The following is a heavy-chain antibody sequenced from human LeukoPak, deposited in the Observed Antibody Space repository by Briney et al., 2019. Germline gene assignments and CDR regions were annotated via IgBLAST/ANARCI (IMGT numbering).Heavy chain of an antibody. Sequence: DPGGSLRLSCTASGFSFGDYAMSWVRQAPGKGLEWVGFIRSKAYGGTTEYAASVKGRFTISRDNSKNTLYLQMNSLRAEDTAVYYCAKTYSDSGIAVAGYFDYWGQGTLVTVSS. CDR2: IRSKAYGGTT. V-gene: IGHV3-49*04. D-gene: IGHD6-19*01. CDR1: GFSFGDYA. CDR3: AKTYSDSGIAVAGYFDY. J-gene: IGHJ4*02.